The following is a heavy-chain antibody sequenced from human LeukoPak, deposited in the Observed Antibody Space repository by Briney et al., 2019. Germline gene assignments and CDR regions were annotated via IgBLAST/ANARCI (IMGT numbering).Heavy chain of an antibody. CDR2: IRFDGNNK. Sequence: GGSLRLSCAASGFIFGSYAMHWVRQAPGKGLEWVAFIRFDGNNKYYADSVKGRFTISRDNSKNTLYLQMNSLRAEDTAVYYCAKSGYGDYTFDYWGQGTLVTVSS. CDR1: GFIFGSYA. CDR3: AKSGYGDYTFDY. V-gene: IGHV3-30*02. D-gene: IGHD4-17*01. J-gene: IGHJ4*02.